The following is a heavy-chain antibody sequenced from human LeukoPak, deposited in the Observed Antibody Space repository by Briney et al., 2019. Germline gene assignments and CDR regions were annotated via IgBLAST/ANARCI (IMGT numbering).Heavy chain of an antibody. J-gene: IGHJ4*02. CDR1: GGSISSSNW. V-gene: IGHV4-4*02. CDR3: ARGRIPRGYYDILTPQTAIDY. D-gene: IGHD3-9*01. CDR2: IYHSGST. Sequence: SGTLSLTCAVSGGSISSSNWWSWVRQPPGKGLEWIGEIYHSGSTNYNPSLKSRVTISVDKSKNQFSLKLSSVTAADTAVYYCARGRIPRGYYDILTPQTAIDYWGQGTLVTVSS.